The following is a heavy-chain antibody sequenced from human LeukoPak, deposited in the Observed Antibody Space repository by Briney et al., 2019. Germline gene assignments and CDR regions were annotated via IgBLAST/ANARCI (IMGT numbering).Heavy chain of an antibody. CDR3: ARGGYYPYYYIMDV. J-gene: IGHJ6*02. D-gene: IGHD1-26*01. CDR2: LTSTSNYI. V-gene: IGHV3-48*02. CDR1: GFAFSSYS. Sequence: PGGSLRLSCAASGFAFSSYSMIWVRQAPGKGLEWVSYLTSTSNYIYYADSVKGRFTVSSDNAKNSLYLQMNSLRDEDTAVYYCARGGYYPYYYIMDVWGQGSTFTVSS.